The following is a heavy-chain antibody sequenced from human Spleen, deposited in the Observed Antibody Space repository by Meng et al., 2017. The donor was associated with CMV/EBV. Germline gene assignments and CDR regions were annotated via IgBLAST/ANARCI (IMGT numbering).Heavy chain of an antibody. V-gene: IGHV4-59*01. CDR1: GGSIYNFY. CDR3: ASSGSFYDILTGLSP. D-gene: IGHD3-9*01. Sequence: SETLSLTCTVSGGSIYNFYWSWIRQPPGKGLEWVGYIHSNGKTNSRPSLKSRVTMSVDPSKNQFSLNLVSVSAADTAVYYCASSGSFYDILTGLSPWGPGTMVTVSS. J-gene: IGHJ3*01. CDR2: IHSNGKT.